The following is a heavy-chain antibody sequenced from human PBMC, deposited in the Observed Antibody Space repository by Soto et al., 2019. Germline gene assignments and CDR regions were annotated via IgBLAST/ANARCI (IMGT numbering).Heavy chain of an antibody. V-gene: IGHV4-59*08. CDR1: YGSINSYY. D-gene: IGHD2-21*02. CDR2: IYDPGRT. CDR3: ARRLYLTAPFLAAFDM. J-gene: IGHJ3*02. Sequence: PSETLSLTCTVSYGSINSYYWSWIRQPPGKGLEWIGYIYDPGRTNYNPSLRSRVTISIDTSKNQFSLKLRSVAAADTAMYYCARRLYLTAPFLAAFDMWGQGTMVT.